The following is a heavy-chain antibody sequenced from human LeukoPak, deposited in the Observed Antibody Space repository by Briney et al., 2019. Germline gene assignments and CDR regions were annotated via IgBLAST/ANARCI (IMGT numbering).Heavy chain of an antibody. Sequence: ASVKVSCKASGYTFTSYDINWVRQATGQGLEWMGWISAYNGNTNYAQKLQGRVTMTTDTSTSTAYMELRSLRSDDTAVYYCARSDPYDSSGYLYYYYGMDVWGQGTTVTVSS. V-gene: IGHV1-18*01. CDR2: ISAYNGNT. D-gene: IGHD3-22*01. J-gene: IGHJ6*02. CDR3: ARSDPYDSSGYLYYYYGMDV. CDR1: GYTFTSYD.